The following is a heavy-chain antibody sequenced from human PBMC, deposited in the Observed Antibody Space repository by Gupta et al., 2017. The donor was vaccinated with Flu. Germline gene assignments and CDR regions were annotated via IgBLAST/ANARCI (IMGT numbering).Heavy chain of an antibody. CDR1: FNHYA. CDR2: SSGGGSDT. Sequence: FNHYAMSWVRQAPGKGLEWVSASSGGGSDTYYAASVKCRFTISRDNSKNTLYLEVNSLRTEDTAVYFCAKLIWYSGNYIDHWGQGTAVTVSS. V-gene: IGHV3-23*01. CDR3: AKLIWYSGNYIDH. J-gene: IGHJ4*02. D-gene: IGHD1-26*01.